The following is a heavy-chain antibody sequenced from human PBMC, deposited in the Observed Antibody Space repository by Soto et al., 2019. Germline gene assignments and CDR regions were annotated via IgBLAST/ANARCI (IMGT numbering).Heavy chain of an antibody. CDR1: GYTFTSYA. J-gene: IGHJ5*02. CDR3: ARDTGYCSGGSCYSWFDP. Sequence: ASVKVSCKASGYTFTSYAVYWVRQAPGQRLEWMGWINPANGDTKYSQKFQDRVIVSRDTSASTAYMDLRSLRSEDTAVYYCARDTGYCSGGSCYSWFDPWGQG. CDR2: INPANGDT. D-gene: IGHD2-15*01. V-gene: IGHV1-3*01.